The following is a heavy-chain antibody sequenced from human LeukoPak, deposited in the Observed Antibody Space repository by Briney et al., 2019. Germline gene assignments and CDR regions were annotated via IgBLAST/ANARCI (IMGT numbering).Heavy chain of an antibody. Sequence: GGSLRLSCAASGFTFSNYGTHWVRQAPGKGLEWVALISYDGSKEFFADSVKGRFTISRDNSENTVSLQLNNLRPEDTAVYYCATDIRVTGDHWGQGTLVTVSS. CDR2: ISYDGSKE. CDR1: GFTFSNYG. V-gene: IGHV3-30*03. D-gene: IGHD2-21*02. CDR3: ATDIRVTGDH. J-gene: IGHJ4*02.